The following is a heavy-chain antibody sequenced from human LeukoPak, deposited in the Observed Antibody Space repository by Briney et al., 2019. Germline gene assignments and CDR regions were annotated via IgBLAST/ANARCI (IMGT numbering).Heavy chain of an antibody. CDR1: GFTFSSYG. CDR2: ISYDGSNK. J-gene: IGHJ6*02. CDR3: ARNLLPGTYYGMDV. D-gene: IGHD1-14*01. V-gene: IGHV3-30*03. Sequence: GRSLRLSCAASGFTFSSYGMHWVRQAPGKGLEWVAVISYDGSNKYYAESVKGRFTISRDNSKNTLYLQMNSLRAEDTAVYYCARNLLPGTYYGMDVWGQGTTVTVSS.